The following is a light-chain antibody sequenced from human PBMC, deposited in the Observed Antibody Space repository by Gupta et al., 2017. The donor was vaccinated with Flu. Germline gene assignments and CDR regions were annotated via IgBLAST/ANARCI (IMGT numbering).Light chain of an antibody. Sequence: TSRDVGSYNYVSWYQQHPGKAPKLMIYEVTKRPSGVPDRFSGSKPGNTASLTVSGLQAEDEADYFCSSFAGSTWVFGGGTNLTVL. CDR2: EVT. CDR1: SRDVGSYNY. V-gene: IGLV2-8*01. CDR3: SSFAGSTWV. J-gene: IGLJ3*02.